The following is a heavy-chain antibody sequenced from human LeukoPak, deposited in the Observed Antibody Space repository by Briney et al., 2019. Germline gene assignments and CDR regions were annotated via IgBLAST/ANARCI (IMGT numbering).Heavy chain of an antibody. CDR1: GGSISNGGYY. Sequence: SETLSLSCTVSGGSISNGGYYWSWIRQHPGKGLEWIGYIYDSGTTYYNPALQSRVTISVDTSDNQFSLKLRSLTAADTAVYYCARLYRDRYFDYWGQGTLVTVSS. V-gene: IGHV4-31*03. D-gene: IGHD4-17*01. J-gene: IGHJ4*02. CDR3: ARLYRDRYFDY. CDR2: IYDSGTT.